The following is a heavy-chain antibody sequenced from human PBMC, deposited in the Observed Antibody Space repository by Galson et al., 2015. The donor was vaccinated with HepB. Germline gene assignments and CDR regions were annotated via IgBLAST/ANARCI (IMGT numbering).Heavy chain of an antibody. CDR3: ARVPSQLWGSYHNRFDP. CDR1: GYTFNTYD. V-gene: IGHV1-18*04. Sequence: SVKVSCKASGYTFNTYDINWVRQAPGQGLEWMGWISVYNGNTNYAQKLQGRVTMTTDTSTSTAYMELRSLRSDDTAVYYCARVPSQLWGSYHNRFDPWGQGTLVTVSS. J-gene: IGHJ5*02. CDR2: ISVYNGNT. D-gene: IGHD3-16*02.